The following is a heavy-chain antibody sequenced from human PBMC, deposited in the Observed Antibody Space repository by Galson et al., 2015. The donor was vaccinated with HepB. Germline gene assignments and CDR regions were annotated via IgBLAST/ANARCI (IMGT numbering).Heavy chain of an antibody. CDR1: GFTFSGYA. J-gene: IGHJ4*02. D-gene: IGHD2-21*01. CDR2: ISGSGGST. Sequence: SLRLSCAASGFTFSGYAMSWVRQAPGKGLEWVSAISGSGGSTYYADSVKGRFTISRDNSKNTLYLQMNSLRAEDTAVYYCAKVGSVIATPYYFYYWGQGTLVTVSS. CDR3: AKVGSVIATPYYFYY. V-gene: IGHV3-23*01.